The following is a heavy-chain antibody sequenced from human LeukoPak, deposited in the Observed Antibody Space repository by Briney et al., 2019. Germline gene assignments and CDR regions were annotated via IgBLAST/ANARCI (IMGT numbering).Heavy chain of an antibody. D-gene: IGHD2-2*01. J-gene: IGHJ4*02. V-gene: IGHV3-7*03. CDR2: IKQDGSEK. Sequence: PGGSPRLSCAASGFTFSSYWMSWVRQAPGKGLEWVANIKQDGSEKYYVDSVKGRFTISRDNAKNSLYLQMNSLRAEDTAVYYCARVEFEVPAAMYQAVYYFDYWGQGTLVTVSS. CDR1: GFTFSSYW. CDR3: ARVEFEVPAAMYQAVYYFDY.